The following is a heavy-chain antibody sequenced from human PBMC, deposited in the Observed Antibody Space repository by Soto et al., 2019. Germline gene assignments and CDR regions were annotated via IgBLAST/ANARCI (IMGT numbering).Heavy chain of an antibody. Sequence: QVQLVESGGGVVQPGRSLRLSCAASGFTFSSYGMHWVRQAPGKGLEWVAVISYDEGKKYYSDSVKGRFTISRDISKSTLYLQMNSLRAEDTAVYYCAKPSYIRAWQITETPLDYWGQGTLVTVSS. D-gene: IGHD1-20*01. CDR1: GFTFSSYG. CDR2: ISYDEGKK. V-gene: IGHV3-30*18. J-gene: IGHJ4*02. CDR3: AKPSYIRAWQITETPLDY.